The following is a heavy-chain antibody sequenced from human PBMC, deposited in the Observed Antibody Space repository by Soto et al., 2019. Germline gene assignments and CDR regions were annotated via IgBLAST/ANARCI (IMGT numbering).Heavy chain of an antibody. J-gene: IGHJ4*02. D-gene: IGHD6-19*01. CDR2: ITRSSSPI. CDR1: GFTFSSYS. V-gene: IGHV3-48*02. Sequence: LRLSCAASGFTFSSYSMNWVRQAPGKGLEWVSYITRSSSPIYYADSVKGRFTISRDNGKNSLYLQMNSLRDEDTAVYYCARLYTSGYYFDHWGQGTLVTVSS. CDR3: ARLYTSGYYFDH.